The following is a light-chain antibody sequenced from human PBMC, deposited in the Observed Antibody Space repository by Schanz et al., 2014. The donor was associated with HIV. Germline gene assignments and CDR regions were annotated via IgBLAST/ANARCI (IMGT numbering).Light chain of an antibody. CDR2: DND. CDR3: GTWDTSLSAWV. J-gene: IGLJ3*02. Sequence: QSVLTQPPSVSAAPGQTVTISCSGSSSNIGNNYLSWYQQLPGTAPKLLIYDNDKRPSGIPDRFSGSKSGTSATLGITELQTGDEADYFCGTWDTSLSAWVFGGGTKLTVL. V-gene: IGLV1-51*01. CDR1: SSNIGNNY.